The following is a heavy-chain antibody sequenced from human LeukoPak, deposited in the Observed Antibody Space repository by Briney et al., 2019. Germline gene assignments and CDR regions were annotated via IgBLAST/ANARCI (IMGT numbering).Heavy chain of an antibody. Sequence: GGSLRLSCAASGFTFSSYGMIWVRQAPGKGLEWVSGISGSGGSTYYADSVKGRFTISRDNSKNTLYLQMSSLRAEDTAVYYCAKDARYSSGWKSSDYWGQGTLVTVSS. V-gene: IGHV3-23*01. CDR1: GFTFSSYG. J-gene: IGHJ4*02. D-gene: IGHD6-19*01. CDR3: AKDARYSSGWKSSDY. CDR2: ISGSGGST.